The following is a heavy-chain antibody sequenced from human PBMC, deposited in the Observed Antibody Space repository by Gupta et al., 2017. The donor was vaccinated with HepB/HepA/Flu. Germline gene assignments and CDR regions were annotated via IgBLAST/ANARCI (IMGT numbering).Heavy chain of an antibody. CDR1: GFTFSSYG. Sequence: QVQMVESGGGVVQPGRSLRLSCAASGFTFSSYGMLWVRQDTGKGLEWVAVISYDERNEYYADSVKGRFTISRDNSKNTLYLQMNSLRAEDTAVYYCAKGYCSSTSCNRGNNWFDPWGQGTLVTVSS. J-gene: IGHJ5*02. CDR2: ISYDERNE. D-gene: IGHD2-2*02. CDR3: AKGYCSSTSCNRGNNWFDP. V-gene: IGHV3-30*18.